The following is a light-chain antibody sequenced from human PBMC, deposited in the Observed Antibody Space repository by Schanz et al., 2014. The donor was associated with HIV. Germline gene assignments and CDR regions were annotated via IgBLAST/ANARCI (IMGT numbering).Light chain of an antibody. Sequence: QSALTQPASVSGSPGQSITISCTGTSSDVGSYNLVSWYQQHPGKAPKLMIYEGSKRPSGVSNRFSGSKSGSTASLTISGLQAEDEADYYCCSYAGSRIRVFGGGTKLTVL. J-gene: IGLJ3*02. V-gene: IGLV2-23*01. CDR1: SSDVGSYNL. CDR2: EGS. CDR3: CSYAGSRIRV.